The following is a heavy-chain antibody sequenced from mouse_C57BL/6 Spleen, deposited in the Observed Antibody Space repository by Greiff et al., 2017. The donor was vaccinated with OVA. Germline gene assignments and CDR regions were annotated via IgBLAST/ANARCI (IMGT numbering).Heavy chain of an antibody. CDR3: ERGGFYYDYDGYAMDD. CDR1: GYSFTDYN. J-gene: IGHJ4*01. CDR2: INPNYGTT. V-gene: IGHV1-39*01. Sequence: VQLQQSGPELVKPGASVKISCKASGYSFTDYNMNWVKQSTGKSLEWIGVINPNYGTTSYTQNFKGKATLTVDHSSNTAYMQLNRLTSEDSAVYYSERGGFYYDYDGYAMDDWGKGTSVTVSS. D-gene: IGHD2-4*01.